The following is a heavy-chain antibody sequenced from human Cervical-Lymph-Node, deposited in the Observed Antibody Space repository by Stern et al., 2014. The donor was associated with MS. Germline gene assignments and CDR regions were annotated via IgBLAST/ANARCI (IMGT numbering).Heavy chain of an antibody. J-gene: IGHJ4*02. CDR2: ISYDGDNK. CDR3: ARDLRAAAGSD. D-gene: IGHD6-25*01. Sequence: VQPVESGGGVVQPERSLRLSCAASGFTFSSYAMHWVRQSPGKGLEWVAVISYDGDNKYYADSVKGRFTISRDNSKNTLYLQMNRLGAEDTAVYYCARDLRAAAGSDWGQGTLVTVSS. CDR1: GFTFSSYA. V-gene: IGHV3-30-3*01.